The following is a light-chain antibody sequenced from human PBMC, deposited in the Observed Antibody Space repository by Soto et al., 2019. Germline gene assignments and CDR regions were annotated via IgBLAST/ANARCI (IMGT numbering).Light chain of an antibody. J-gene: IGKJ5*01. V-gene: IGKV3-20*01. CDR1: QSVSNNY. Sequence: EIVLTQSPGTLSLSPGERATLSCRASQSVSNNYLAWYQQKPGRAPRLLIYDASTRATGIPDRFSGSWSGTNFTLTIGRLEPEDFAVYYCQHYGGSPPITYGQGTRLEIK. CDR3: QHYGGSPPIT. CDR2: DAS.